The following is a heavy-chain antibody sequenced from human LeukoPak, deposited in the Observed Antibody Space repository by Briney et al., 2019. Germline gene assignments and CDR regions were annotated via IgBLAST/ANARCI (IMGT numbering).Heavy chain of an antibody. J-gene: IGHJ4*02. Sequence: PSETLSLTCTVPVGSLSSYFWSWIRQRPRKGLERVGYIYYSGSTNYNPSLKSRVTISVDTSKNRYSLKLSSVTAADTAVYYCARDGVAAAGTHSFDYWGQGTLVSVSS. CDR1: VGSLSSYF. V-gene: IGHV4-59*01. D-gene: IGHD6-13*01. CDR3: ARDGVAAAGTHSFDY. CDR2: IYYSGST.